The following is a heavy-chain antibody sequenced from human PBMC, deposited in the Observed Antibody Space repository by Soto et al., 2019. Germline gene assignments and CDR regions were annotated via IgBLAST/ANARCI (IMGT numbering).Heavy chain of an antibody. Sequence: TLSLTCAVYGGSFSGYYWSWIRQPPGKGLEWIGEINHSGSTNYNPSLKSRVTISVDTSKNQFSLKLSSVTAADTAVYYCARGRGRGSGSYYYYGMDVWGQGTTVTV. CDR2: INHSGST. CDR1: GGSFSGYY. CDR3: ARGRGRGSGSYYYYGMDV. D-gene: IGHD3-10*01. J-gene: IGHJ6*02. V-gene: IGHV4-34*01.